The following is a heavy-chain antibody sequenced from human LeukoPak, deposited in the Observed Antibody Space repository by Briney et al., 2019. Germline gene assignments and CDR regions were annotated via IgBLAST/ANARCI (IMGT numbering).Heavy chain of an antibody. D-gene: IGHD3-10*01. CDR2: ISSGGSTI. J-gene: IGHJ6*02. CDR1: GFIFGDYN. V-gene: IGHV3-48*01. CDR3: ARSGGAYYYGMDV. Sequence: GGSLRLSCAASGFIFGDYNMNWVRQAPGKGLEWVSYISSGGSTIYYADTVKGRFTISRDNSKDTLYLQMNSLRAEDTAVYYCARSGGAYYYGMDVWGQGTTVTVSS.